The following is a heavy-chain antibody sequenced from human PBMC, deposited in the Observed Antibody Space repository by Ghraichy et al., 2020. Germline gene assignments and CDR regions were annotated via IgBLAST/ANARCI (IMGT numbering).Heavy chain of an antibody. CDR3: ARGATSAFDI. Sequence: GGSLRLSCAASGFTFGSYWMSWVRQAPGKGLEWVANIKQGGSEKYYVDSVKGRFTISRDNAKNSLYLQMNSLRAEDTAVYYCARGATSAFDIWGQGTMVTVSS. J-gene: IGHJ3*02. V-gene: IGHV3-7*04. CDR2: IKQGGSEK. CDR1: GFTFGSYW. D-gene: IGHD5-12*01.